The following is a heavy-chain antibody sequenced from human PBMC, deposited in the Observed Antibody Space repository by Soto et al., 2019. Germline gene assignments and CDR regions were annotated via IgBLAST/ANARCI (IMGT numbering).Heavy chain of an antibody. CDR2: ISYGGSNK. V-gene: IGHV3-30-3*01. J-gene: IGHJ4*02. CDR3: ARRPVTYYFDY. Sequence: PGGSLRLSCAASGFTFSNYAMHWVRQAPGKGLEWVAVISYGGSNKYYADSVKGRFTISRDNSKNTLYLQMNSLRAEDTAVYYCARRPVTYYFDYWGQGTLVTVSS. CDR1: GFTFSNYA. D-gene: IGHD4-17*01.